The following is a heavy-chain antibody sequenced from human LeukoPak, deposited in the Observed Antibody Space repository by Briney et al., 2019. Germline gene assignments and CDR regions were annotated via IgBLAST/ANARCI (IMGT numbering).Heavy chain of an antibody. Sequence: PSETLSLTCTVSGGSISSGGYYWSWIRQPPGKGLEWIGYIYHSGSTYYNPSLKSRVTISVDRSKNQFSLKLSSVTAADTAVYYCARGGHPFDYWGQGTLVTVSS. V-gene: IGHV4-30-2*01. D-gene: IGHD3-10*01. CDR3: ARGGHPFDY. J-gene: IGHJ4*02. CDR2: IYHSGST. CDR1: GGSISSGGYY.